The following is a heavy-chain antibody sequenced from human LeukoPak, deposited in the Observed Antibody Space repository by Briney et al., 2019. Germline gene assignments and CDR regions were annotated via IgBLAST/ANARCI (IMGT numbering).Heavy chain of an antibody. V-gene: IGHV3-21*01. Sequence: GGSLRLSCAASGFTFSSYSMNWVRQAPGKGLEWVSSITSSSSYIYYRDSVKGRFTISRDNAKNSLYLQMNSLRAEDTAVYYCAKVISDWSRGAFDIWGQGTMVTVSS. CDR2: ITSSSSYI. CDR1: GFTFSSYS. D-gene: IGHD6-19*01. CDR3: AKVISDWSRGAFDI. J-gene: IGHJ3*02.